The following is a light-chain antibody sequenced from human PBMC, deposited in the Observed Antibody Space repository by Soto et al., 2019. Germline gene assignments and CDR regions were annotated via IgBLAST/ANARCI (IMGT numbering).Light chain of an antibody. J-gene: IGLJ3*02. CDR3: AAWDDSLSGPM. V-gene: IGLV1-47*01. CDR2: RNN. Sequence: QSVLTQPSSASGTPGQRVTISCSGSSSNIGNNFVYWYLQLPGTAPKLLIYRNNQRPSGVPDRFSGSKSGTSASLAISGLRSEDEADYYCAAWDDSLSGPMFGGGTKLTVL. CDR1: SSNIGNNF.